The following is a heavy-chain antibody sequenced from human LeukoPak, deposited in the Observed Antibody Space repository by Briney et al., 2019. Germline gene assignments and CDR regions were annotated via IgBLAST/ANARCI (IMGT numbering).Heavy chain of an antibody. V-gene: IGHV2-5*02. CDR3: AHRHDDVRGVVVTFDS. CDR2: IYWDDDK. D-gene: IGHD3-10*02. J-gene: IGHJ4*02. CDR1: GFSLTTHGVG. Sequence: SGPTLVKPTQTLTLTCTFSGFSLTTHGVGVGWIRQPTGKALEWLGNIYWDDDKRYSPSLRSRLTITKDTSKNQVVLAMTNMDPVDTATYYRAHRHDDVRGVVVTFDSWGQGTLVTVSS.